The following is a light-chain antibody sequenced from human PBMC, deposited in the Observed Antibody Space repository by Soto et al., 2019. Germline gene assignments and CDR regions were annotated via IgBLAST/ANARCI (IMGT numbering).Light chain of an antibody. V-gene: IGKV3-11*01. Sequence: EIVLAQSPATLSLSPGERATLSCRASPSVTNYLAWYQQKPGQPPRLLIYGAFNRAAGIPARFSGSGSGTDFTLTSGSLQPEHSAVYLRQRRNIWPPVTFRPGPRL. CDR2: GAF. CDR3: QRRNIWPPVT. J-gene: IGKJ5*01. CDR1: PSVTNY.